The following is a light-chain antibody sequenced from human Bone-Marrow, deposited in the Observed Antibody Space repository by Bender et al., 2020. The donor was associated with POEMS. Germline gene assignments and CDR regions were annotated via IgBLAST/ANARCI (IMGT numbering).Light chain of an antibody. CDR2: SDD. CDR3: AAWDDSLSSVV. J-gene: IGLJ3*02. V-gene: IGLV1-44*01. Sequence: QSVLTQPPSVSGTPGQRVTISCSGSSSNIGSNTVNWYQHLPGTAPKLLIFSDDQRPSGVPDRFSGSKSGTSASLAISGLRSEDEADFYCAAWDDSLSSVVFGGGTKLTVL. CDR1: SSNIGSNT.